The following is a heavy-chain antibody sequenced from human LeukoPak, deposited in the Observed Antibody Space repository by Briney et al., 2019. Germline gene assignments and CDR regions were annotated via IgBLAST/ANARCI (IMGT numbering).Heavy chain of an antibody. J-gene: IGHJ4*02. CDR2: IYYSGST. CDR1: GDSISSSY. Sequence: SETLSLTCTVSGDSISSSYWSWIRQPPGKGLEWMGYIYYSGSTNYNPSLKSRVTISVDTSKNQFSLMLSSVTAADTAVYYCARRYCSNGVCCLDYWGQGTLVTVSS. D-gene: IGHD2-8*01. CDR3: ARRYCSNGVCCLDY. V-gene: IGHV4-59*08.